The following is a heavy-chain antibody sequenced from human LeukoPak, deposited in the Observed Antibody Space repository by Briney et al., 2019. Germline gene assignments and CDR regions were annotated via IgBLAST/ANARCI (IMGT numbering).Heavy chain of an antibody. CDR2: ISSSGGST. CDR1: GFTFSSYA. CDR3: AKDHTPFRDYFDY. D-gene: IGHD3-10*01. Sequence: PGGSLRLSCAASGFTFSSYAMSWVRRAPGKGLEWVSAISSSGGSTYYADSVKGRFTISRDNSKNTLYLQMNSLRAEDTAVYYCAKDHTPFRDYFDYWGQGTLVTVSS. V-gene: IGHV3-23*01. J-gene: IGHJ4*02.